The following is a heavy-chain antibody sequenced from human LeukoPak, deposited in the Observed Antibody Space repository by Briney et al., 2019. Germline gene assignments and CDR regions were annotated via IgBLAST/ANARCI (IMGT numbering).Heavy chain of an antibody. Sequence: SETLSLTCTVSGGSISSYYWGWVRQPPGKALEWIGNIFYSGSTYYSPSLKSRVTISLDTSRNQFSLKLSSVTAADTAVYYCARDRERTYYYDSSGYYPFDPWGQGTLVTVSS. CDR2: IFYSGST. D-gene: IGHD3-22*01. J-gene: IGHJ5*02. CDR3: ARDRERTYYYDSSGYYPFDP. CDR1: GGSISSYY. V-gene: IGHV4-39*07.